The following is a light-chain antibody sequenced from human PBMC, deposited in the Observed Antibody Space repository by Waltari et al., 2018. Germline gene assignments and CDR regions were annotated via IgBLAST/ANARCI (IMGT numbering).Light chain of an antibody. V-gene: IGLV7-43*01. CDR3: LLYYGGAWV. Sequence: QTVVTQEPSLTVSPGGTVTLPCGSSTGAVPNNFYPNWFQQKPGQAPRALIYSTINKHSWTPARFSGSLLGGKAALTLSGVQPEDEAEYYCLLYYGGAWVFGGGTKLTVL. J-gene: IGLJ3*02. CDR2: STI. CDR1: TGAVPNNFY.